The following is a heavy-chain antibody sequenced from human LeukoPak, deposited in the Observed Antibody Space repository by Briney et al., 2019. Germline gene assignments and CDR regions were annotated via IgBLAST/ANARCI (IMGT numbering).Heavy chain of an antibody. CDR1: GGTFSNDA. CDR2: LIPIFGTP. Sequence: GASVKVSCKASGGTFSNDAISWVRQAPGQGLEWMGGLIPIFGTPNYAQKFQDRVTITTDESTSTAYMELSSLRSEDTAVYYCARDIVVVPAAIHYMDVWGKGTTVTVSS. CDR3: ARDIVVVPAAIHYMDV. V-gene: IGHV1-69*05. J-gene: IGHJ6*03. D-gene: IGHD2-2*02.